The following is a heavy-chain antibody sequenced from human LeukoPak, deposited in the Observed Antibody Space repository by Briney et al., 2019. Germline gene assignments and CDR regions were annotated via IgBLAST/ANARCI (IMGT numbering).Heavy chain of an antibody. CDR2: ISSSSSYI. CDR1: GFTFSSSG. V-gene: IGHV3-21*01. D-gene: IGHD4-11*01. J-gene: IGHJ4*02. CDR3: ARDRDRVTYFDY. Sequence: GGSLRLSCAASGFTFSSSGMDWVRQAPGKGLEWVSSISSSSSYIYYADSVKGRFTISRDNAKNSLYLQMNSLRAEDTAVYYCARDRDRVTYFDYWGQGTLVTVSS.